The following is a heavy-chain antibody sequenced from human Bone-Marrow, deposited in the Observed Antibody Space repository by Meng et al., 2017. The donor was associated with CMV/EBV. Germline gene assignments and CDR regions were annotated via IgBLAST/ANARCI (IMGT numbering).Heavy chain of an antibody. J-gene: IGHJ6*02. Sequence: SETLSLTCTVSGGSISSYYGSWIRQPPGKGLEWIGYIYYSGSTNYNPSLKSRVTISVDTSKNQFSLKLSSVTAADTAVYYCARGYMAAAYGMDVWGQGTTVTVSS. CDR2: IYYSGST. CDR1: GGSISSYY. V-gene: IGHV4-59*01. CDR3: ARGYMAAAYGMDV. D-gene: IGHD6-13*01.